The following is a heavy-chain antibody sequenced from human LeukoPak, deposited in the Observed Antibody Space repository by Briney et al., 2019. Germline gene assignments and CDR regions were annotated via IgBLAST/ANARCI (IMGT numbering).Heavy chain of an antibody. CDR2: ISNDGTNK. CDR3: AKVKIPRIDPYYFDY. D-gene: IGHD2/OR15-2a*01. CDR1: GFTFSSYA. Sequence: GGSLRLSCAASGFTFSSYAMHWVRQAPGKGLEWVALISNDGTNKYFADSVKGRFTISRDNSKNTLYLQMNSLRAEDTAVYYCAKVKIPRIDPYYFDYWGQGTLVTVSS. V-gene: IGHV3-30*18. J-gene: IGHJ4*02.